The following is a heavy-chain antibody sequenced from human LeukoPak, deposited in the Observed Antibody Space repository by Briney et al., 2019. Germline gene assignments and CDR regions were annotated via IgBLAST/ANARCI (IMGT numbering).Heavy chain of an antibody. J-gene: IGHJ4*02. CDR1: GGSISSSSYY. CDR3: ARVGDYKVFDY. D-gene: IGHD4-11*01. CDR2: IYYSGST. V-gene: IGHV4-39*07. Sequence: PSETLSLTCTVSGGSISSSSYYWGWIRQPPGKGLEWIGSIYYSGSTYYNPSLKSRVTISVDTSKNQFSLKLSSVTAADTAVYYCARVGDYKVFDYWGQGTLVTVS.